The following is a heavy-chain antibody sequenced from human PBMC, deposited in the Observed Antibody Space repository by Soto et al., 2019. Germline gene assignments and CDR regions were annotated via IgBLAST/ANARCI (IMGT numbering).Heavy chain of an antibody. D-gene: IGHD6-6*01. CDR3: ARDDQSDSSSSPMWYHYYYYMDV. V-gene: IGHV3-7*01. J-gene: IGHJ6*03. Sequence: GGSLRLSCAASGFTFSSYAMIWVRQATGKGLEWVADIKQDGSEKYYVDSVKGRFTISRDNAKNSLYLQMNSLRAEDTAVYYCARDDQSDSSSSPMWYHYYYYMDVWGKGTTVTSP. CDR2: IKQDGSEK. CDR1: GFTFSSYA.